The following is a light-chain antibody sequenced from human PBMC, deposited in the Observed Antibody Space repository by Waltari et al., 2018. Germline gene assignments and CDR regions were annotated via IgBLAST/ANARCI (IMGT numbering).Light chain of an antibody. Sequence: DIVMTQSPDSLAVSLGERATINCKSSQTGLYSSNNQNYLAWYQQKPGQPPKLVIYWASTREAGVPDRFSASGSGTDFNFTISSLQAEDVAVYYCQQYYTSPYTFAQGTKLEI. CDR3: QQYYTSPYT. CDR2: WAS. CDR1: QTGLYSSNNQNY. V-gene: IGKV4-1*01. J-gene: IGKJ2*01.